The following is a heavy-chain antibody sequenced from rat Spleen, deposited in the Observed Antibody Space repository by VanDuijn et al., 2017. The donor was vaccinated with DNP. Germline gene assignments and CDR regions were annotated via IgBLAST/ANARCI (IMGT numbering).Heavy chain of an antibody. CDR1: GFTFSNHG. J-gene: IGHJ2*01. D-gene: IGHD1-12*03. CDR3: ARHDYDGYYPSLDY. V-gene: IGHV5S13*01. Sequence: EVQLVESGGGLVQPGRSLKLSCEASGFTFSNHGMAWVRQAPTKGLEWVASISTGGGSTYYRDSVKGRFTVSRDNAKSTLYLQMDSLRSEDTATYYCARHDYDGYYPSLDYWGQGVMGTVSS. CDR2: ISTGGGST.